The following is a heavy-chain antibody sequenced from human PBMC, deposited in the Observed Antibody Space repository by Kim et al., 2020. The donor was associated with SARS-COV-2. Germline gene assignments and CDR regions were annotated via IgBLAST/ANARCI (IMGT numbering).Heavy chain of an antibody. CDR3: ARDALGSDGYMDWYFDL. CDR2: IKQDGSEK. Sequence: GGSLRLSCAASGFTFSSYWMSWVRQAPGKGLEWVANIKQDGSEKYYVDSVKGRFTISRDNAKNSLYLQMNSLRAEDTAVYYCARDALGSDGYMDWYFDLWGRGTLVTVSS. D-gene: IGHD5-12*01. CDR1: GFTFSSYW. J-gene: IGHJ2*01. V-gene: IGHV3-7*01.